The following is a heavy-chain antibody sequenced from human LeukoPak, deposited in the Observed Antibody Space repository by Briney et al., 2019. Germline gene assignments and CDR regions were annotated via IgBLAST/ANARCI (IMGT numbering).Heavy chain of an antibody. J-gene: IGHJ6*02. CDR2: IYSGGST. Sequence: PGGSLRLSCAASGFTVSSNYMSWVRQSPGKGLEWVSVIYSGGSTYYADSVKGRFTISRDNSKNTLYLQMNSLRAEDTAVYYCASRYCSGGSCYLVHYYYGMDVWGQGTTVTVSS. CDR3: ASRYCSGGSCYLVHYYYGMDV. CDR1: GFTVSSNY. D-gene: IGHD2-15*01. V-gene: IGHV3-53*01.